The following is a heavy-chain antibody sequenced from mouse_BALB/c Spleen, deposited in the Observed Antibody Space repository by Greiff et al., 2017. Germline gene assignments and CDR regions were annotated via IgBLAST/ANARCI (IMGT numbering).Heavy chain of an antibody. D-gene: IGHD2-10*02. J-gene: IGHJ4*01. V-gene: IGHV5-12-1*01. CDR2: ISSGGGST. Sequence: EVQVVESGGGLVKPGGSLKLSCAASGFAFSSYDMSWVRQTPEKRLEWVAYISSGGGSTYYPDTVKGRFTISRDNAKNTLYLQMSSLKSEDTAMYYCARQGLRMGRSYAMDYWGQGTSVTVSS. CDR1: GFAFSSYD. CDR3: ARQGLRMGRSYAMDY.